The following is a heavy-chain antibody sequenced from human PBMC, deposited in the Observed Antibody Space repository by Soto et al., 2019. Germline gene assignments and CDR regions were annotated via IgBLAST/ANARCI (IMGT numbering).Heavy chain of an antibody. CDR1: GFTFSSYG. Sequence: QVQLVESGGGVVQPGRSLRLSCAASGFTFSSYGMHWVRQAPGKGLEWVAVISYDGSNKYYADSVKGRFTISRDNSKNTLYLQMNSLRAEDTAVYYCAKDGRRYCSCGSCYSDYWGQGTLVTVSS. J-gene: IGHJ4*02. CDR2: ISYDGSNK. D-gene: IGHD2-15*01. CDR3: AKDGRRYCSCGSCYSDY. V-gene: IGHV3-30*18.